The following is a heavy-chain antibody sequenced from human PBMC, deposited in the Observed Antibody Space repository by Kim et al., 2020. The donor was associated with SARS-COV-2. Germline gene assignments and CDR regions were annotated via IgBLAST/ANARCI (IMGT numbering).Heavy chain of an antibody. Sequence: KSQVTISVDTSKNQFSLKLSSVTAADTAVYYCARVLGNCGGDCWGGYFDYWGQGTLVTVSS. J-gene: IGHJ4*02. D-gene: IGHD2-21*02. CDR3: ARVLGNCGGDCWGGYFDY. V-gene: IGHV4-59*01.